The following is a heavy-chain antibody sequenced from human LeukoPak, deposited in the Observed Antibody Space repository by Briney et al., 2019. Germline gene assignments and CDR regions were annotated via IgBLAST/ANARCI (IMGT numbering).Heavy chain of an antibody. CDR3: ARGLYRSVVAATRGVYFDY. J-gene: IGHJ4*02. CDR2: INHSGST. Sequence: PSETLSLTCAVYGGPFSGYYWRWIRQPPGKGLEWIGEINHSGSTNYNPSLKSRVTISVDTSKNQFSLKLSSVTAADTAVYYCARGLYRSVVAATRGVYFDYWGQGTLVTVSS. CDR1: GGPFSGYY. V-gene: IGHV4-34*01. D-gene: IGHD2-15*01.